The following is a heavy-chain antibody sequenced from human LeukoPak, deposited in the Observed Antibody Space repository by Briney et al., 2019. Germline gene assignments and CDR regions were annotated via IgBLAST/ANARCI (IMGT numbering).Heavy chain of an antibody. D-gene: IGHD5-18*01. CDR2: INHSGST. CDR3: ARNRGSYGFDY. Sequence: SETLSLTCAVYGGSFSGYYWSWIRQPPGKGLEWIGEINHSGSTNYNPSLKSRVTISVDTSMNQFSLKLSSVTAADTAVYYCARNRGSYGFDYWGQGILVTVSS. V-gene: IGHV4-34*01. CDR1: GGSFSGYY. J-gene: IGHJ4*02.